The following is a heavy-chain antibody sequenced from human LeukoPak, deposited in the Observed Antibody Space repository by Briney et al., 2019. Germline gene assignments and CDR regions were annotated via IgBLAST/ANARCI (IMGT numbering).Heavy chain of an antibody. J-gene: IGHJ4*02. V-gene: IGHV4-39*01. D-gene: IGHD6-13*01. CDR3: ARHTKSSSWDFDY. Sequence: SETLSLTCTVSGGSISSSSYYWGWVRQPPGKGLEWVGSIYYSGSTYYNPSLKSRVTISVDTPKNHFSLELRSVTAADTAMYYCARHTKSSSWDFDYWGEGTLVTVSS. CDR1: GGSISSSSYY. CDR2: IYYSGST.